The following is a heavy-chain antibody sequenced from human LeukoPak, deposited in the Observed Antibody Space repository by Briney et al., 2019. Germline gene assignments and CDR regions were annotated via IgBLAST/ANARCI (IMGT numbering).Heavy chain of an antibody. V-gene: IGHV4-34*01. D-gene: IGHD4-23*01. CDR3: ARFWGVVKGNYMDA. Sequence: SETLSLTCAVYGGSFSGYYWSWIRQPPGKGLEWIGEINHSGSTNYNPSLKSRVTISVDTSKNQFSLKLSSVTAADTAVYYCARFWGVVKGNYMDAWGKGTTVTVSS. CDR2: INHSGST. CDR1: GGSFSGYY. J-gene: IGHJ6*03.